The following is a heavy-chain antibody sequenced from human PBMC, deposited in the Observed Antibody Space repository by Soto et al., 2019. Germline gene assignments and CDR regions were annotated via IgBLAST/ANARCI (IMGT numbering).Heavy chain of an antibody. CDR2: ISYDGSNT. D-gene: IGHD1-26*01. Sequence: GGSVRLSCAASGFSISDYGMEWVRQAPGKGLEWVALISYDGSNTYYADSVKGRFTISRDNSKDTLFLQMTGLRREDTAVYYCAKGAGDRLSLGMDVWGQGTTVTVSS. CDR1: GFSISDYG. CDR3: AKGAGDRLSLGMDV. J-gene: IGHJ6*02. V-gene: IGHV3-30*18.